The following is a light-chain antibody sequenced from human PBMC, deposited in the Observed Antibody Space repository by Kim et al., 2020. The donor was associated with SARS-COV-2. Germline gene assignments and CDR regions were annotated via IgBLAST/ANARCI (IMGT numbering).Light chain of an antibody. CDR2: GAS. V-gene: IGKV3-20*01. Sequence: LSPGEGATLSCRASQSVTSSYLAWYQQKPGQAPRLLIYGASSRATGIPDRFSGSGSGTDFTLTISRLEPEDFAVYYCQQYGSSPYTFGQGTKLEI. CDR3: QQYGSSPYT. CDR1: QSVTSSY. J-gene: IGKJ2*01.